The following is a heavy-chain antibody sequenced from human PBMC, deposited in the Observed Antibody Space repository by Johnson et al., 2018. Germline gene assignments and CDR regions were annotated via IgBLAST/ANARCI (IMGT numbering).Heavy chain of an antibody. Sequence: QVQLVESGGGLVQPGGSLRLSCVASGFTFCSYDMHWVRQATGKGLEWVAVIWYDGSKKYYADSVKGRVTISRDNSKNTLYLQMYRLRAEDTAGYDWAKDLSFGLVNYYYMDVWGQGTTVTVSS. CDR3: AKDLSFGLVNYYYMDV. V-gene: IGHV3-30*02. D-gene: IGHD3-10*01. J-gene: IGHJ6*03. CDR1: GFTFCSYD. CDR2: IWYDGSKK.